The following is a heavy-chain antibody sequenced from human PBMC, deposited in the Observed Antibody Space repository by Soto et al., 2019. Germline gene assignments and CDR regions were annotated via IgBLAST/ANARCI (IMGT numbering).Heavy chain of an antibody. CDR2: IKSKTDGGTT. CDR1: GFTFSNAW. Sequence: GGSLRLSCAASGFTFSNAWMSWVRQAPGKGLEWVGRIKSKTDGGTTDYAAPVKGRFTISRDDSKNTLYLQMSSLKTEDTAVYYCPPTPLQGVFISPFHYGGQGTLVTVSS. J-gene: IGHJ4*02. D-gene: IGHD3-22*01. CDR3: PPTPLQGVFISPFHY. V-gene: IGHV3-15*01.